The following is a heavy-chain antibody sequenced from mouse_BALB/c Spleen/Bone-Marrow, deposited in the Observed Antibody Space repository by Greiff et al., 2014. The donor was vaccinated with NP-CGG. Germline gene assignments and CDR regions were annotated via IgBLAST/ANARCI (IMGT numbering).Heavy chain of an antibody. V-gene: IGHV14-3*02. CDR2: IDPTNGNT. D-gene: IGHD4-1*01. Sequence: EVQLQQSGAELVEPGASVKLSCTASGFNIKDTHMHWVKQRPEQGLEWIGRIDPTNGNTKYDPKFQGKATITADTSSNTAYLQLSSLTSEDTAVYYCARWEYYAMDYWGQGTSVTVSS. J-gene: IGHJ4*01. CDR1: GFNIKDTH. CDR3: ARWEYYAMDY.